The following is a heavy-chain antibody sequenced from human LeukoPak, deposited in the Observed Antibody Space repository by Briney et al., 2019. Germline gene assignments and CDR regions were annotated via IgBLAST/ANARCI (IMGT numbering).Heavy chain of an antibody. CDR1: GYTFTGYY. D-gene: IGHD6-6*01. V-gene: IGHV1-2*02. CDR3: ARGQARLPKLNYYYYYMDV. Sequence: ASVKVSCKASGYTFTGYYMHWVRQAPGQGLEWMGWINPKSGGTNYAQKFQGRVTMTRDMSTSTVYMELSSLRSEDTAVYYCARGQARLPKLNYYYYYMDVWGKGTTVTVSS. J-gene: IGHJ6*03. CDR2: INPKSGGT.